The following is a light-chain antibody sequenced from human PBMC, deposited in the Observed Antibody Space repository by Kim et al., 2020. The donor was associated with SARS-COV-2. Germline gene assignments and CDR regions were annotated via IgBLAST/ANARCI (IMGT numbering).Light chain of an antibody. V-gene: IGLV3-21*04. J-gene: IGLJ2*01. CDR1: NIGSKN. CDR3: QVWDSSSDHVV. CDR2: YDS. Sequence: SYELTQPPSVSVAPGKTARITCGGNNIGSKNVHWYQQKPGQAPVLVIYYDSDRPSGIPERFSGSNSGNTATLTISRVEAGDEADYYCQVWDSSSDHVVSG.